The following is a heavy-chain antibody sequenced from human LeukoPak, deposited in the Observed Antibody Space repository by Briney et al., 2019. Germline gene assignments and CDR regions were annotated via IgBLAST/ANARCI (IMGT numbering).Heavy chain of an antibody. CDR3: ARVPRIAVAGGLGYYMDV. V-gene: IGHV1-69*13. D-gene: IGHD6-19*01. CDR1: GGTFSSYA. Sequence: ASVKVSCKASGGTFSSYAISWVRQAPGQGLEWMGGIIPIFGTANYAQKFQGRVTITADESTSTAYMELSSLRSEDTAVYYCARVPRIAVAGGLGYYMDVWGNGTTVTVSS. J-gene: IGHJ6*03. CDR2: IIPIFGTA.